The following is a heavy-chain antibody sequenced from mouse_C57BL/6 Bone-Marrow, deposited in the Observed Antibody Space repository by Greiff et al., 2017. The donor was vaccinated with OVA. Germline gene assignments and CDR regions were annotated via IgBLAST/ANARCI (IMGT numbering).Heavy chain of an antibody. CDR1: GYAFSSSW. V-gene: IGHV1-82*01. CDR2: IYPGDGDT. D-gene: IGHD1-1*01. CDR3: AASTVVAQWYFDV. Sequence: VQLQQSGPELVKPGASVKISCKASGYAFSSSWMNWVKQRPGKGLEWIGRIYPGDGDTNYNGKFKGKATLTADKSSSTAYMQLSSLTSEDSAVCFCAASTVVAQWYFDVWGTGTTDTVSS. J-gene: IGHJ1*03.